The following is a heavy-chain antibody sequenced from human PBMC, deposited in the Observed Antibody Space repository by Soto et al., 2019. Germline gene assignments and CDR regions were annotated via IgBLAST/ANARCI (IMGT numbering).Heavy chain of an antibody. J-gene: IGHJ4*02. CDR3: ARAPRRATIDDY. CDR2: IVPTGGST. Sequence: QVQLVQSGAEVKKPGASVKVSCKTSGYNFTTYYIHWVRQAPGQGLEWMGMIVPTGGSTTYPQRFQGRVTMTRDTSTSTVFMELSSLKSEDTAVYYCARAPRRATIDDYWGQGTLVTVSS. CDR1: GYNFTTYY. V-gene: IGHV1-46*01.